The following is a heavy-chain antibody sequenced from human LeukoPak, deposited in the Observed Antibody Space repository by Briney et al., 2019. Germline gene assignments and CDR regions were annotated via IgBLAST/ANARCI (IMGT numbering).Heavy chain of an antibody. CDR2: IYPGDSST. CDR3: ASPQAGYCGGDCYSP. J-gene: IGHJ3*01. D-gene: IGHD2-21*02. V-gene: IGHV5-51*01. CDR1: GYSFTNYW. Sequence: GESLKISCKGSGYSFTNYWIGWVRQMPGKGLEWMGIIYPGDSSTTYSPSFQGQVTISADRSISTAYLQWSSLKASDTAIYYCASPQAGYCGGDCYSPWGRGTTVTVSS.